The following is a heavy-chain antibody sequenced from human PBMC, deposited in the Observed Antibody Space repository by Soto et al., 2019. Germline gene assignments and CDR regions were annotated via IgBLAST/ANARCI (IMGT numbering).Heavy chain of an antibody. CDR2: VVHWGTT. CDR1: GASISDNNW. J-gene: IGHJ4*02. D-gene: IGHD6-19*01. CDR3: ARHIGVTGTRGFDY. V-gene: IGHV4-4*02. Sequence: QVQRQESGPGLVKPSGTVSLTCAVSGASISDNNWWSWVRQPPGKGLEWIGEVVHWGTTNYNPSLRSRVTISMDKSKNQISLTLSSVTAADSALYYCARHIGVTGTRGFDYWGQGTLVTVSS.